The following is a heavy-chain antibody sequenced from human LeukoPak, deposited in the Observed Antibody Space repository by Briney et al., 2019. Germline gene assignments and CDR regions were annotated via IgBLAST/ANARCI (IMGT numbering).Heavy chain of an antibody. CDR1: GGSFSGYY. D-gene: IGHD6-19*01. V-gene: IGHV4-34*01. Sequence: SETLSLTCAVYGGSFSGYYWSWIRQPPGKGLEWIGEINHSGSTNYNPSLKCRVTISVDTSKNQFSLKLSSVTAADTAVYYCARFIRARKIAVAGKRPLNWFDPWGQGTLVTVSS. J-gene: IGHJ5*02. CDR3: ARFIRARKIAVAGKRPLNWFDP. CDR2: INHSGST.